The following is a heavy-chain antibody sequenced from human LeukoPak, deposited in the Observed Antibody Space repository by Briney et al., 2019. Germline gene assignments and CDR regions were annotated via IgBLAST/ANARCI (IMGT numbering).Heavy chain of an antibody. V-gene: IGHV4-34*01. CDR2: INNSGST. CDR1: GGSFSGYY. Sequence: KPSETLSLTCAVYGGSFSGYYWSWIRQPPGKGLEWIGEINNSGSTNYNPSLKIRVTISVDTSKNQFSLKLSSVTAADTAVYYCARGGGWVATSYLDYWGQGTLVTVSS. D-gene: IGHD5-24*01. J-gene: IGHJ4*02. CDR3: ARGGGWVATSYLDY.